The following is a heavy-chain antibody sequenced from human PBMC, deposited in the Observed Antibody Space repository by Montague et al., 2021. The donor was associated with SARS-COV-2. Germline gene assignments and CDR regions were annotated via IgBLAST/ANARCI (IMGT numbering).Heavy chain of an antibody. Sequence: SLRLSCAASGFTFSTYDMNWVRQAPGKGLEWVAVLSNDANNAYYADSVKGRFTISRDTSKNTLYLQMNSLRAEDTAVYYCARERGPGVYCSGATCTNYYYYCGLDVWGQGTTVTVSS. D-gene: IGHD2-15*01. J-gene: IGHJ6*02. CDR1: GFTFSTYD. CDR2: LSNDANNA. V-gene: IGHV3-30-3*01. CDR3: ARERGPGVYCSGATCTNYYYYCGLDV.